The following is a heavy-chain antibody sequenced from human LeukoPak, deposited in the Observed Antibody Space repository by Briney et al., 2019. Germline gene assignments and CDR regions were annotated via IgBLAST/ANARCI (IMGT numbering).Heavy chain of an antibody. CDR2: FDPEDGET. V-gene: IGHV1-24*01. Sequence: ASVKVSCKVSGYTLTELSMHWVRQAPGKGLEWMGGFDPEDGETIYAQKFQGRVTMTRNTSISTAYMELSSLRSEDTAVYYCASSRGLELDYWGQGTLVTVSS. D-gene: IGHD1-1*01. J-gene: IGHJ4*02. CDR1: GYTLTELS. CDR3: ASSRGLELDY.